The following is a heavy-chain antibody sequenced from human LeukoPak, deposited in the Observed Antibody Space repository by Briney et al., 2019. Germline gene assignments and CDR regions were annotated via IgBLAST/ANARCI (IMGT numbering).Heavy chain of an antibody. Sequence: SETLSLTCAVYGGSFSGYYWSWIRQPPGKGLEWIGEINHSGSTNYNPSLKGRVTISVDTSKDQFSLKLSSVTAADTAVYYCASLGWELLEYYFDYWGQGTPVTVSS. V-gene: IGHV4-34*01. CDR3: ASLGWELLEYYFDY. CDR1: GGSFSGYY. J-gene: IGHJ4*02. D-gene: IGHD1-26*01. CDR2: INHSGST.